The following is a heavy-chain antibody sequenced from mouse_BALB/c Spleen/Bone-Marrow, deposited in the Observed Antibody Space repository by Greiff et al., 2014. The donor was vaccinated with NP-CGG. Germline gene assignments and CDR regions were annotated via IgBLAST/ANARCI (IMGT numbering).Heavy chain of an antibody. CDR3: ARDYYGSLYAMDY. D-gene: IGHD1-1*01. V-gene: IGHV2-9*02. CDR1: GFSLTSYG. CDR2: IWAGGST. J-gene: IGHJ4*01. Sequence: VKLMESGPGLVAPSQSLSITCTVSGFSLTSYGVHWVRQPPGKGLEWLGVIWAGGSTNHNSALMSRLSISKDNSKSQVFLKMNSLQTDDTAMYYCARDYYGSLYAMDYWGQGTSVTVSS.